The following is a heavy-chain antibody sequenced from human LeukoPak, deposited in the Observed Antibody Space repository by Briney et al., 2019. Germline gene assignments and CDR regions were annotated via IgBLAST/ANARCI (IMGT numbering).Heavy chain of an antibody. V-gene: IGHV3-21*01. CDR3: ARDLTATIVVARRGFDY. CDR1: GFTFSSYS. Sequence: GSLRLSCAASGFTFSSYSMNWVRQAPGKGLEWVSSISSSSSYIYYADSVKGRFTISRDNAKNSLYLQMHSLRAEDTAVYYCARDLTATIVVARRGFDYWGQGTLVTVSS. D-gene: IGHD3-22*01. CDR2: ISSSSSYI. J-gene: IGHJ4*02.